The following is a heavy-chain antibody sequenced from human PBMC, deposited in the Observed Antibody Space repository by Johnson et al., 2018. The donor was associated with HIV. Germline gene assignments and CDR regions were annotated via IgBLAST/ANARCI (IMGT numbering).Heavy chain of an antibody. CDR2: IGTAGDT. CDR1: GFTVSSNY. CDR3: ARSRGSGRYLGSAFDI. Sequence: VQLVESGGGLIQPGGSLRLSCAASGFTVSSNYMSWVRQAPGKGLQWVSGIGTAGDTYYPGSVKGRFTISRENAKNSLHLQMNSLRAGDTAVYYCARSRGSGRYLGSAFDIWGQGTMVTVSS. J-gene: IGHJ3*02. D-gene: IGHD1-26*01. V-gene: IGHV3-13*01.